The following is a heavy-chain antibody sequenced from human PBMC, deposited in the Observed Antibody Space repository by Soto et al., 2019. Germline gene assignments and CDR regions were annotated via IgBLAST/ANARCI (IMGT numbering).Heavy chain of an antibody. J-gene: IGHJ6*01. Sequence: PGGSLRLSCAASGFTFDDYGMSWARQAPGKGLEWVSGVNWNGGSTGYADSVKGRFTISRDNAKNSLYLQMNSLRAEDTAVYYCARFYYDSSGYLPSPGYHQYGKDVWTRRTTVTVSS. CDR3: ARFYYDSSGYLPSPGYHQYGKDV. CDR1: GFTFDDYG. CDR2: VNWNGGST. V-gene: IGHV3-20*04. D-gene: IGHD3-22*01.